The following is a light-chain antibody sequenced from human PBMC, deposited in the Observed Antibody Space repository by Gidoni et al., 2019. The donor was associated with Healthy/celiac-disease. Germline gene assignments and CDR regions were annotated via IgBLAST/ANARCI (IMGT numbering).Light chain of an antibody. CDR1: QSVLYSSNNKNY. V-gene: IGKV4-1*01. CDR2: WAS. Sequence: DIVMTQSPDSLAVSLGERATINCKSSQSVLYSSNNKNYLAWYQQKPGQPPKLLIYWASTRESGVPDRFSGSGSGTDFTRTISSLQAEDVAGYYCQQYYSTPQTFGQGTKVEIK. J-gene: IGKJ1*01. CDR3: QQYYSTPQT.